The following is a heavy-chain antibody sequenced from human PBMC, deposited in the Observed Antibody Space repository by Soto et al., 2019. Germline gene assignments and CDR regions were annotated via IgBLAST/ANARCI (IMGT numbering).Heavy chain of an antibody. CDR3: ARRGPGTDFDY. Sequence: EVQLLDSGGGLVQPGGSLRLSCAASGFTFSSYAMNWVRQAPGKGLEWVSVISGSGDSTYYADSVKGRFTISRDNSKNTLYLQMNSLRTEDTAVYYCARRGPGTDFDYWGQGTLDTVSS. V-gene: IGHV3-23*01. D-gene: IGHD6-13*01. CDR1: GFTFSSYA. J-gene: IGHJ4*02. CDR2: ISGSGDST.